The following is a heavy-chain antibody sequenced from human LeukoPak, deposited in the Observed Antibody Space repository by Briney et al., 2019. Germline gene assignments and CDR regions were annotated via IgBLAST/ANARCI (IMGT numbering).Heavy chain of an antibody. CDR1: GFTFSDYY. V-gene: IGHV3-11*06. J-gene: IGHJ4*02. CDR3: AKVPAAGDYFDY. Sequence: GGSLRLSCAASGFTFSDYYMSWIRQAPGKGLEWVSYISSSSSYTNYADSVKGRFTISRDNAKNSLYLQMNSLRAEDTAVNYCAKVPAAGDYFDYWGQGTLVTVSS. CDR2: ISSSSSYT. D-gene: IGHD2-2*01.